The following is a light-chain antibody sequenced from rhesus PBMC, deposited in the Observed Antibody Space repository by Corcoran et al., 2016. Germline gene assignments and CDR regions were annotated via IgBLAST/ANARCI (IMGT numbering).Light chain of an antibody. J-gene: IGKJ3*01. CDR1: QGINRY. V-gene: IGKV1-28*02. Sequence: DIQMTQSSSSLSASVGDTVTISCRARQGINRYLNWFQQKPGKAPKLLIYAASILESGVPARFGGSGSLTDFTLTIASLQPEDFATYYCLQRHTYPFTFGPGTKLDIK. CDR2: AAS. CDR3: LQRHTYPFT.